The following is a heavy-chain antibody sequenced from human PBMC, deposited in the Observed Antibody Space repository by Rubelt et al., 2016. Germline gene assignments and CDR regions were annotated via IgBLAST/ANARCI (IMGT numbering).Heavy chain of an antibody. J-gene: IGHJ6*02. Sequence: QAQLVQSGAEVKKPGASVKVSCQASGYPFPSYDINWVRQTPGQGLQWMGWMTPNTGNTAYVEKFQGRVTMTTASMEPSGLTSYDTAVYYCARDGAVAGTKGYYGVDVWGQGTTVIVS. CDR1: GYPFPSYD. D-gene: IGHD6-19*01. CDR3: ARDGAVAGTKGYYGVDV. V-gene: IGHV1-8*01. CDR2: MTPNTGNT.